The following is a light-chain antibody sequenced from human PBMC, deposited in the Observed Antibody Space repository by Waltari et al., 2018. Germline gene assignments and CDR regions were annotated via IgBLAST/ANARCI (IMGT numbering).Light chain of an antibody. J-gene: IGKJ1*01. Sequence: IVLTQSPGTLSLSPGERATLSCRASQSVGRTLAWYQQKTGQAPRLLIYGASKRATGIPDRFSGSGSGTEFSLTISRLDPEDFAVYYCQHYVRLPATFGQGTKVEMK. CDR1: QSVGRT. V-gene: IGKV3-20*01. CDR3: QHYVRLPAT. CDR2: GAS.